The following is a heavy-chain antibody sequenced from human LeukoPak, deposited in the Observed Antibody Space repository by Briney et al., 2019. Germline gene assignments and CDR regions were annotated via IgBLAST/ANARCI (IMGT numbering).Heavy chain of an antibody. CDR3: ARDLSTDILTGYCRGSFDY. CDR1: GGTFSSYA. J-gene: IGHJ4*02. D-gene: IGHD3-9*01. Sequence: EASVKVSCKASGGTFSSYAISWVRQAPGQGLEWMGRIIPILGIANYAQKFQGRVTITADKSTSTAYMELSSLRSEDTAVYYCARDLSTDILTGYCRGSFDYWGQGTLVTVSS. CDR2: IIPILGIA. V-gene: IGHV1-69*04.